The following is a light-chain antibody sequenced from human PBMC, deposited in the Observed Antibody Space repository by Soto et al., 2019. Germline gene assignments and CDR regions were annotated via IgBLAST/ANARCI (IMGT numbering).Light chain of an antibody. CDR2: SNN. V-gene: IGLV1-47*02. CDR1: NSNIGRND. Sequence: QSVLTQPPSASGTPGQRVSISCSGGNSNIGRNDVSWYQQLPGTAPKRLIFSNNQRPSGVSDLFSGSKSGTSASLAISGLRSEDEADYYCAAWDDSLSGLYVFGTGTKVTVL. J-gene: IGLJ1*01. CDR3: AAWDDSLSGLYV.